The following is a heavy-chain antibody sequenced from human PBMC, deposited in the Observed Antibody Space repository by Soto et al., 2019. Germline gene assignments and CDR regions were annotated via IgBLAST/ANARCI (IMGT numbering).Heavy chain of an antibody. CDR2: INHSGST. V-gene: IGHV4-34*01. CDR3: ARGMMVRGATRFDP. J-gene: IGHJ5*02. CDR1: GGSFSGYY. D-gene: IGHD3-10*01. Sequence: SETLSLTCAVYGGSFSGYYWGWIRQPPGKGLEWIGEINHSGSTNYNPSLKSRVTISVDTSKNQFSLKLSSVTAADTAVYYCARGMMVRGATRFDPWGQGTLVTVSS.